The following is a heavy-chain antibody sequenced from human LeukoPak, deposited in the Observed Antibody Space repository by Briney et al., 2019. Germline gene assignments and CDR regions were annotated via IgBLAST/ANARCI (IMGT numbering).Heavy chain of an antibody. CDR1: GFTFDDYA. CDR2: ISWNSGSI. D-gene: IGHD6-13*01. J-gene: IGHJ4*02. V-gene: IGHV3-9*03. CDR3: AKDYGIAAAGGFDY. Sequence: GGSLRLSCAASGFTFDDYAMHGVRQAPGKGLEWVSGISWNSGSIGYADSVKGRFTISRDNAKNSLYLQMNSLRAEDMALYYCAKDYGIAAAGGFDYWGQGTLVTVSS.